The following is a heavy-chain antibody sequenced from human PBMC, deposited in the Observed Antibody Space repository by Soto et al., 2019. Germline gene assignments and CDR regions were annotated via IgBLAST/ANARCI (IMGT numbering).Heavy chain of an antibody. D-gene: IGHD5-18*01. Sequence: LRLSCVASGFTFRSHAMTWVRQAPGKGLEWVSVIRGSGNSPYHADSVKGRFTISRDNAKDTVYLQMDNLRAEDTAIYYCARDLYTGYTGVHGRSDYWVHGTLVTVSS. J-gene: IGHJ4*01. CDR3: ARDLYTGYTGVHGRSDY. CDR1: GFTFRSHA. CDR2: IRGSGNSP. V-gene: IGHV3-23*01.